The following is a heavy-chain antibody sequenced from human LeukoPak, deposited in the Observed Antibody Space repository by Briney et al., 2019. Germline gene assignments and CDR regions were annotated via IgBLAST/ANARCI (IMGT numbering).Heavy chain of an antibody. J-gene: IGHJ4*02. CDR3: ARGVHYGSGSPAVDY. CDR2: IYYSGST. V-gene: IGHV4-59*12. Sequence: SETLSLTCAVYGGSFSGYYWSWIRQPPGKGLEWIGYIYYSGSTNYNPSLKSRVTISVDTSKNQFSLKLSSVTAADTAVYYCARGVHYGSGSPAVDYWGQGTLVTVSS. CDR1: GGSFSGYY. D-gene: IGHD3-10*01.